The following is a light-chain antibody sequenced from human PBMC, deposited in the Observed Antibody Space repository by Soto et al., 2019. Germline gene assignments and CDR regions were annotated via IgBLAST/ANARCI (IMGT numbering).Light chain of an antibody. V-gene: IGKV3-20*01. Sequence: EIVLTHSRGTLSLSPGEGATLSCRASQSISSNFLAWYQQKRGQAPRLLIHGASNRATGIPDRFSGSGSFKYLAVTITRLEPEDFAVYYCPQYGGSPRTVVQGTKVDIK. CDR2: GAS. CDR1: QSISSNF. J-gene: IGKJ1*01. CDR3: PQYGGSPRT.